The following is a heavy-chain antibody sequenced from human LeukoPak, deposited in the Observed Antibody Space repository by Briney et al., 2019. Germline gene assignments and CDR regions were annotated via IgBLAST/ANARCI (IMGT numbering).Heavy chain of an antibody. CDR3: AREESYYDSSGWAYYFDY. CDR2: IYSGGST. Sequence: GGSLRLSCGASGFTISSHYMSWVRQAPGKGLEWVSVIYSGGSTYYADSVKGRFTISRDNSKNTLYLQMNSLRAEDTAVYYCAREESYYDSSGWAYYFDYWGQGTLVTVSS. V-gene: IGHV3-53*01. D-gene: IGHD3-22*01. CDR1: GFTISSHY. J-gene: IGHJ4*02.